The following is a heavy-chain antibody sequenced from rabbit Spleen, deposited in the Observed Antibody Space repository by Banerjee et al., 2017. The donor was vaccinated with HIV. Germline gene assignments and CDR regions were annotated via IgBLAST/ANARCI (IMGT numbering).Heavy chain of an antibody. CDR2: INTYTGKP. D-gene: IGHD8-1*01. CDR3: ARRDSKGSTYYPFNL. V-gene: IGHV1S45*01. Sequence: QEQLVESGGGLVKPEGSLTLTCKASGFSFSDRDVMCWVRQAPGKGLQWIACINTYTGKPVYATWAKGRFTISRTSSTTVTLQMTSLTAADTATYFCARRDSKGSTYYPFNLWGQGTLVTVS. CDR1: GFSFSDRDV. J-gene: IGHJ4*01.